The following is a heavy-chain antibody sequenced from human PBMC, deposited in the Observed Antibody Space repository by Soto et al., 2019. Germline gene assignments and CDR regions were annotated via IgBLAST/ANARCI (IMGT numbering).Heavy chain of an antibody. V-gene: IGHV1-69*05. J-gene: IGHJ4*02. D-gene: IGHD2-15*01. CDR2: IIPIFGTA. CDR3: ASAREGGSVGY. Sequence: QVQLVKSGAEVKKPGSSVKVSCKASGGTFSSYAISWVRQAPGQGLEWMGGIIPIFGTANYAQKFQDRVTSTCDESTTAGYMELSSLISEDTALYSGASAREGGSVGYWDQGSLVTVSS. CDR1: GGTFSSYA.